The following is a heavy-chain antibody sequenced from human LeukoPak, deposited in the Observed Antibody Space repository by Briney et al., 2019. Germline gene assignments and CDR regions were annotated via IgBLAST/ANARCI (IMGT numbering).Heavy chain of an antibody. D-gene: IGHD5-12*01. CDR3: ATGGYGLDY. CDR1: GFTFSTYW. J-gene: IGHJ4*02. CDR2: INSDGSST. V-gene: IGHV3-74*01. Sequence: GGSLRLSCAASGFTFSTYWMHWVRQAPGKGLVWVSRINSDGSSTSYVDSVKGRFTISRDNAKNTLYLQVNSLRAEDTAVYYCATGGYGLDYWGQGTLVTVSS.